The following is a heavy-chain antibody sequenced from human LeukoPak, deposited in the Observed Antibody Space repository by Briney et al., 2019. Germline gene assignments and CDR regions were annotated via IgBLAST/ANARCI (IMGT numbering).Heavy chain of an antibody. Sequence: GASVKVSCKASGYTFTSYDINWVRQATGQGLEWMGWMNPNSGNTGYAQKFQGRVTMTRNTSISTAYMELSSLRSDDTAVYYCATANQLLSNWFDPWGQGTLVTVSS. V-gene: IGHV1-8*01. CDR3: ATANQLLSNWFDP. J-gene: IGHJ5*02. CDR1: GYTFTSYD. D-gene: IGHD2-2*01. CDR2: MNPNSGNT.